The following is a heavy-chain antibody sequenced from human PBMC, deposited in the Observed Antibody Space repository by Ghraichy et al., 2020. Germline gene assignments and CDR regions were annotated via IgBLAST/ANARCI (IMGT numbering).Heavy chain of an antibody. D-gene: IGHD6-6*01. Sequence: ASVKVSCKASGYTFTGYYMHWVRQAPGQGLEWMGWINPNSGGTNYAQKFQGWVTMTRDTSISTAYMELSRLRSDDTAVYYCARGPGLGSSSLEKWGQGTLVTVSS. V-gene: IGHV1-2*04. J-gene: IGHJ4*02. CDR1: GYTFTGYY. CDR2: INPNSGGT. CDR3: ARGPGLGSSSLEK.